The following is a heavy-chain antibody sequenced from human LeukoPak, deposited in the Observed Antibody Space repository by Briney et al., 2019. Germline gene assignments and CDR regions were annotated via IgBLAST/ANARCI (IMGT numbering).Heavy chain of an antibody. CDR2: IFYSGST. D-gene: IGHD2-15*01. CDR1: GGSMSRYY. Sequence: KASETLSLTCAVSGGSMSRYYWSWIRQPPGKGLEWIGYIFYSGSTNYNPSLRSRVTISVDTSKNQFSLKLSSVTAADTAVYYRARTLDCSSSSCSYGMDVWGQGTTVTVPS. CDR3: ARTLDCSSSSCSYGMDV. V-gene: IGHV4-59*08. J-gene: IGHJ6*02.